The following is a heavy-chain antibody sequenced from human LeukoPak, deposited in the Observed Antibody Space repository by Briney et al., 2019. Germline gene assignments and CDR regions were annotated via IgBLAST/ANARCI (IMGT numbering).Heavy chain of an antibody. D-gene: IGHD2-2*01. V-gene: IGHV3-48*04. CDR3: ARAPVVPAATLDY. CDR2: ISGNGGTT. J-gene: IGHJ4*02. Sequence: GGSLRLSCGASGFSFGSYGLSWVRQAPGKGPQWVSYISGNGGTTHYADSVEGRFTISRDNAKNSLYLQMNSLRAEDTAVYYCARAPVVPAATLDYWGQGTLVTVSS. CDR1: GFSFGSYG.